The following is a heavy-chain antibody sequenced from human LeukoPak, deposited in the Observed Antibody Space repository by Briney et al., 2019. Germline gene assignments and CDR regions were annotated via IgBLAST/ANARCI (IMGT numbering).Heavy chain of an antibody. V-gene: IGHV1-8*01. J-gene: IGHJ5*02. CDR3: ARDGTGWFDP. CDR1: GYTFTSYD. CDR2: MNPNSGNT. D-gene: IGHD3-10*01. Sequence: ASVKVSCKASGYTFTSYDINWVRQATGQGLEWMGWMNPNSGNTGYAQKLQGRVTMTTDTSTSTAYMELRSLRSDDTAVYYCARDGTGWFDPWGQGTLVTVSS.